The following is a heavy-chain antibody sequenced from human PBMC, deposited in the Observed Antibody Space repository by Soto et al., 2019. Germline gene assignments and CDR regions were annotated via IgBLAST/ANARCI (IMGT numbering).Heavy chain of an antibody. CDR1: GGTFSSYA. J-gene: IGHJ6*02. CDR3: ARVLRPYYYYGMDV. Sequence: QVQLVQSGAEVKKPGSSVKVSCKASGGTFSSYAISWVRQAPGQGLEWMGGIIPIFGTANYAQKFQGRVTITADESTSTADMEMSSLRSEDTAVYYCARVLRPYYYYGMDVWGQGTTVTVSS. CDR2: IIPIFGTA. D-gene: IGHD6-6*01. V-gene: IGHV1-69*01.